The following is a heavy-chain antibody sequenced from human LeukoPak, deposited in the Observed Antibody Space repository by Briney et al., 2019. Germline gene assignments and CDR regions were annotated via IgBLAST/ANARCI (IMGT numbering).Heavy chain of an antibody. CDR1: GDSIRSYY. CDR2: IYYSGST. D-gene: IGHD2-2*01. J-gene: IGHJ6*03. V-gene: IGHV4-59*01. CDR3: ASGVTVPAAFMDV. Sequence: SETLSLTCTVSGDSIRSYYYSWVRRPPGKGLEWIGYIYYSGSTNYSPSLKSRVTMSLDTSKNRFSLKLSSVTAADTAVYFCASGVTVPAAFMDVWGKGTTVTVSS.